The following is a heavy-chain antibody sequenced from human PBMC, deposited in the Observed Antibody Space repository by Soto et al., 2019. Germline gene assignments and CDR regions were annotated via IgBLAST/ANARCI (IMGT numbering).Heavy chain of an antibody. D-gene: IGHD2-2*01. CDR2: ISGSGSST. CDR3: ARSSPSCAVDI. Sequence: EVQLLESGGGLVQPGGSLRLSCAASGFTFSSYAMSWVRQAPGKGLEWVSVISGSGSSTYYADSVTGRFTISRDNSQNTLYVQRSSLRAEDTAVYYCARSSPSCAVDIMRQGTMVTVYS. V-gene: IGHV3-23*01. J-gene: IGHJ3*02. CDR1: GFTFSSYA.